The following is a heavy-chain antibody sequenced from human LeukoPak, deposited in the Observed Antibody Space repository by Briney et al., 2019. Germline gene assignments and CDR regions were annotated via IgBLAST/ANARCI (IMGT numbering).Heavy chain of an antibody. V-gene: IGHV6-1*01. J-gene: IGHJ5*02. CDR3: AREEGYVSSWIWFDP. Sequence: SQTLSLTCAISGDSVSSNSAAWTWIRQSPSRGLEWLGRTYYRSKWYNDYAVSLKSRISINPDTSKNQFSLQLSSVTPEDTAIYYCAREEGYVSSWIWFDPWGQGTLVTVSS. CDR2: TYYRSKWYN. CDR1: GDSVSSNSAA. D-gene: IGHD6-6*01.